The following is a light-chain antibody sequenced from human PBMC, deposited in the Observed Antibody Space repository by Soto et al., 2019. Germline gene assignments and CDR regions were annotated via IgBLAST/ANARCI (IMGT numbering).Light chain of an antibody. CDR1: QSVRSDY. CDR2: GVP. V-gene: IGKV3-20*01. CDR3: QQYGNSPLT. Sequence: EIVLTQSPGTLSLSPGERATLSCRASQSVRSDYFAWYQQKPGQAPRVIIFGVPTRATGIPDRFSGSGSGTDFTLTISRLEPEDFALYYCQQYGNSPLTFGGGTKVEIK. J-gene: IGKJ4*01.